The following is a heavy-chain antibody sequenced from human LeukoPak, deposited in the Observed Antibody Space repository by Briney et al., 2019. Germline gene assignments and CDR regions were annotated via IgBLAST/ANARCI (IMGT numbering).Heavy chain of an antibody. CDR2: MKRDGSEI. V-gene: IGHV3-7*01. Sequence: PGGSLRLSCSASGFTFSTYWMSWVRQAPGKGLEWVANMKRDGSEIYYVDSVRGRFTISRDNARNSLYLQMDSLRAEDTAVYYCAKDPNLIWFGELYPNWFDPWGQGTLVTVSS. D-gene: IGHD3-10*01. CDR3: AKDPNLIWFGELYPNWFDP. J-gene: IGHJ5*02. CDR1: GFTFSTYW.